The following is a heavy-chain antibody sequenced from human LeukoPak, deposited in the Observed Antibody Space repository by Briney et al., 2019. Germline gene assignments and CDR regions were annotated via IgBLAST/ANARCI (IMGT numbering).Heavy chain of an antibody. CDR1: AFGFTCSG. V-gene: IGHV1-18*04. J-gene: IGHJ5*02. D-gene: IGHD4-11*01. Sequence: ASVNLSRTSSAFGFTCSGVSLVRLAHGAGQGLVGGISNYIGVTHYAEQVEDRVTMTIDTSTTTAYLDLRSLRYDDTAVYYCARDSDYSGNGNGDWLDPWGQGTAVTVTS. CDR2: ISNYIGVT. CDR3: ARDSDYSGNGNGDWLDP.